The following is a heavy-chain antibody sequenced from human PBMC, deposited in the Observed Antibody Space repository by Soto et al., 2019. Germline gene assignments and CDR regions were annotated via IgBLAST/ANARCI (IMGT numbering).Heavy chain of an antibody. V-gene: IGHV4-31*03. J-gene: IGHJ3*02. D-gene: IGHD2-21*01. CDR2: IYYSGST. CDR1: GGSISSGGYY. Sequence: SETLSLTCTVSGGSISSGGYYWSWIRQHPGKGLEWIGYIYYSGSTYYNPSLKSRVTISVDTSKNQFSLKLSSVTAADTAVYYCARDNSPAGGAFDIWGQGTMVTVSS. CDR3: ARDNSPAGGAFDI.